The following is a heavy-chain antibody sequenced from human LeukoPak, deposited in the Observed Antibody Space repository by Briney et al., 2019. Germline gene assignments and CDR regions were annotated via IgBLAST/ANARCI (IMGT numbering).Heavy chain of an antibody. V-gene: IGHV4-61*02. Sequence: KPSETLSLTCTVSGGSISSGSYYWSWIRQPAGKGLEWIGRIYTSGSTNYNPSLKSRVTISVDTSKNQFSLKLSSVTAADTAVYHCARGVLSSPYNWFDPWGQGTLVTVSS. CDR3: ARGVLSSPYNWFDP. CDR2: IYTSGST. J-gene: IGHJ5*02. CDR1: GGSISSGSYY. D-gene: IGHD6-6*01.